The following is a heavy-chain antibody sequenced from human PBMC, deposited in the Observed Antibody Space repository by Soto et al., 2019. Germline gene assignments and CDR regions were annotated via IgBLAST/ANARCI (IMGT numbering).Heavy chain of an antibody. CDR1: GGSISSGDYY. J-gene: IGHJ6*02. V-gene: IGHV4-30-4*01. D-gene: IGHD2-21*02. CDR2: IYYSGST. Sequence: SETLSLTCTVSGGSISSGDYYWSWVRHPPGNGLEWIGYIYYSGSTYYNPSLKSRVTISVDTSKNQFSLKLSSVTAADTAVYYCARGSTDWGDYYYYYGMDVWGQGTPITVSS. CDR3: ARGSTDWGDYYYYYGMDV.